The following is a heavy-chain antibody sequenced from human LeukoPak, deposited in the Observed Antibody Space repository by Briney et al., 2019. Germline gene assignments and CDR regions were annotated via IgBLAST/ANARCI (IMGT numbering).Heavy chain of an antibody. D-gene: IGHD3-22*01. CDR3: ARCRGYFDSSGCYNPMDV. Sequence: SETLSLTCTVSGGSISSYYWNWIRQPPGKGLEWIGYIYYSGSTNYNPSLKSRVTMSLDTSKNQFSLKLSSVTAADTAVHYCARCRGYFDSSGCYNPMDVWGQGTTVTVSS. V-gene: IGHV4-59*01. J-gene: IGHJ6*02. CDR1: GGSISSYY. CDR2: IYYSGST.